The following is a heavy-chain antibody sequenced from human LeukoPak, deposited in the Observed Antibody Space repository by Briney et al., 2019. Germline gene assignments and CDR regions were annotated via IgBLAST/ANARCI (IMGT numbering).Heavy chain of an antibody. V-gene: IGHV3-53*01. D-gene: IGHD1-26*01. J-gene: IGHJ3*02. CDR3: ARGGDIVGATRSAFDI. Sequence: PGGSLRLSCAASGFTVSSNYMSWVRQAPGKGLEWVSVLSSGGTTYYADSVKDRFTISRDNSKNTLYLQMNSLRAEDTAVYYCARGGDIVGATRSAFDIWGQGTMVTISS. CDR1: GFTVSSNY. CDR2: LSSGGTT.